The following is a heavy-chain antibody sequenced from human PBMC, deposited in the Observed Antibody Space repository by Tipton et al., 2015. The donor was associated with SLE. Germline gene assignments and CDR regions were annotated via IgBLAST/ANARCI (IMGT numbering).Heavy chain of an antibody. V-gene: IGHV4-39*07. CDR1: GDSISSSSYY. J-gene: IGHJ4*02. CDR2: VYYTGNT. CDR3: ARDEYRYDITGYHLLGHFDF. D-gene: IGHD3-22*01. Sequence: TLSLTCIVSGDSISSSSYYWGWIRQPPGKGLEWVGTVYYTGNTFYNPSLKSRVTISVDTSKNQFSLNLSSVTAADTAVYYCARDEYRYDITGYHLLGHFDFWGQGTLVTVSS.